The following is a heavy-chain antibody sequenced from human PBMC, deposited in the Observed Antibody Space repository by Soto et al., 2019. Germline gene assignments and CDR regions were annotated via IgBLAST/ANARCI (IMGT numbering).Heavy chain of an antibody. Sequence: VGSLRLSCAAPGFTFSSYWMSWVRQAPGKGLEWVANIKQDGSEKYYVDSVKGRFTISRDNAKNSLYLQMNSLRAEDTAVYYCARPPSVLRFLERLSNYYYYYGMDVWGQGTTVTVSS. J-gene: IGHJ6*02. CDR3: ARPPSVLRFLERLSNYYYYYGMDV. CDR2: IKQDGSEK. D-gene: IGHD3-3*01. CDR1: GFTFSSYW. V-gene: IGHV3-7*03.